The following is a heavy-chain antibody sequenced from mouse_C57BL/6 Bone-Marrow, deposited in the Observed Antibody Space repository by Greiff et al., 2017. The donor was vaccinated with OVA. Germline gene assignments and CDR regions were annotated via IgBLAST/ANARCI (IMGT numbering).Heavy chain of an antibody. CDR3: ARPYDGYYEGFAY. V-gene: IGHV1-50*01. CDR2: IDPSDSYT. D-gene: IGHD2-3*01. Sequence: VQLQQPGAELVKPGASVKLSCKASGYTFTSYWMQWVKQRPGQGLEWIGEIDPSDSYTNYNQKFKGKATLTVDTSSSTAYMQLSSLTSEDSAVDYCARPYDGYYEGFAYWGQGTLVTVSA. CDR1: GYTFTSYW. J-gene: IGHJ3*01.